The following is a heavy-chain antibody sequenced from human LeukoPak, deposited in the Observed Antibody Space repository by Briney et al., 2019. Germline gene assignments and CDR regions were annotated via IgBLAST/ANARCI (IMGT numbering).Heavy chain of an antibody. CDR3: ARDCSGGSCYLYFDY. CDR2: ISAYNGNT. CDR1: GYTFTSYG. V-gene: IGHV1-18*01. J-gene: IGHJ4*02. Sequence: ASVTVSCKASGYTFTSYGISWVRQAPGQGLEWMGWISAYNGNTNYAQKLQGRITMTTDTSTSTAYMELRSLRSDDTAVYYCARDCSGGSCYLYFDYWGQGTLVTVSS. D-gene: IGHD2-15*01.